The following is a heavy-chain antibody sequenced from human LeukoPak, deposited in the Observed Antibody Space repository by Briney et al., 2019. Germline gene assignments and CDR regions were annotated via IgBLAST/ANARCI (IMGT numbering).Heavy chain of an antibody. CDR2: IKQDGSEK. D-gene: IGHD6-13*01. V-gene: IGHV3-7*01. CDR1: GLTFGTYW. CDR3: TREAAAGIDY. J-gene: IGHJ4*02. Sequence: GGSLRLSCAASGLTFGTYWMSWVRQAPGKGLEWVANIKQDGSEKYYLDSVKGRFTISRDNAKNSLYLQMNSLRAEDTAVYFCTREAAAGIDYWGQGTLVTPSS.